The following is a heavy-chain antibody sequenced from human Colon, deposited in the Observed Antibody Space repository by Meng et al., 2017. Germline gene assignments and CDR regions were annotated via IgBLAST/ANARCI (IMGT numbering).Heavy chain of an antibody. CDR2: GST. Sequence: VQLQESGPVLVRPSETLSLTCTVSGASVSDTNYAWSWIRQPPGKGLEWIGYGSTNHNPSLKCRVTISVDTSKNQFSLTLNSVTAADMAVYYCARDNWGSLDYWGQGTLVTVSS. CDR3: ARDNWGSLDY. D-gene: IGHD7-27*01. J-gene: IGHJ4*02. V-gene: IGHV4-61*01. CDR1: GASVSDTNYA.